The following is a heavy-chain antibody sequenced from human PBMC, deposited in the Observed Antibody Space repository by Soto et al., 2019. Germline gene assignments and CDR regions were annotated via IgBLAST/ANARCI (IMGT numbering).Heavy chain of an antibody. J-gene: IGHJ5*02. V-gene: IGHV4-4*07. D-gene: IGHD1-1*01. CDR3: VRDGTKTLRDWFDP. Sequence: SETLSLTCTVSGASISGFYWSWIRKSAGKGLEWIGRIYATGTTDYNPSLKSRVMMSVDTSKKQFSLKLRSVTAADTAVYYCVRDGTKTLRDWFDPWSQGISVTVSS. CDR2: IYATGTT. CDR1: GASISGFY.